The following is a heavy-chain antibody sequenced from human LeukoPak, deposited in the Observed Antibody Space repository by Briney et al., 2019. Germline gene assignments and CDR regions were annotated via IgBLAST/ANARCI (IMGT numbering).Heavy chain of an antibody. D-gene: IGHD1-20*01. J-gene: IGHJ4*01. CDR3: ARGRGYNWDQIYFVY. V-gene: IGHV4-34*01. Sequence: PSETLCLTCAVPNGSFSGYFLSWLRQPPGKGLECIGDINHSGNSHYNPSLKNRAVMSIDTSKNEFSLRRTYVTAADAAAYYCARGRGYNWDQIYFVYWGHGTLVTVSS. CDR1: NGSFSGYF. CDR2: INHSGNS.